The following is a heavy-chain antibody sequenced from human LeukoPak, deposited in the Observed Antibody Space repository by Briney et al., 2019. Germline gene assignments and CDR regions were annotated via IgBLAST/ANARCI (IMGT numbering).Heavy chain of an antibody. CDR2: ISYDGSNK. V-gene: IGHV3-30*03. CDR1: GFTFSSYG. D-gene: IGHD3-9*01. Sequence: GGSLRLSCAASGFTFSSYGMHWVRQAPGKGLEWVAVISYDGSNKYYADSVKGRFTMSRDNSKNTLFLQMNSLRAEDTAVYYCALSETGTFDYWGQGTLVTVSS. CDR3: ALSETGTFDY. J-gene: IGHJ4*02.